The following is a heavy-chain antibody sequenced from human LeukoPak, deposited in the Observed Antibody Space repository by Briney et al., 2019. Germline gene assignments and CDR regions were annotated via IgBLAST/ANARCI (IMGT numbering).Heavy chain of an antibody. CDR1: GFTFSSYA. Sequence: GGSLRLSSAASGFTFSSYAMHWVRQAPGKGLEWVAVISYDGSNKYYADSVKGRFTISRDNSKNTLYLQMNSLRAEDTAVYYCARVATESYFDYWGQGTLVTVSS. D-gene: IGHD1-26*01. CDR3: ARVATESYFDY. J-gene: IGHJ4*02. CDR2: ISYDGSNK. V-gene: IGHV3-30-3*01.